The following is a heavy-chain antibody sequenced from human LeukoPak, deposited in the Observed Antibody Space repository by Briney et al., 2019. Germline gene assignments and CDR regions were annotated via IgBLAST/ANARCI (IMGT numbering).Heavy chain of an antibody. J-gene: IGHJ5*02. Sequence: PSETLSLTCAVYGVSFSGYYWSWLRQPPGKGLEWIGEINHSGSTNYNQSLKSRVTISVDTSKNQFSLKLSSVTAADTAVYYCARDSIAARGWGCDPWGQGTLVTVSS. D-gene: IGHD6-6*01. CDR2: INHSGST. CDR1: GVSFSGYY. CDR3: ARDSIAARGWGCDP. V-gene: IGHV4-34*01.